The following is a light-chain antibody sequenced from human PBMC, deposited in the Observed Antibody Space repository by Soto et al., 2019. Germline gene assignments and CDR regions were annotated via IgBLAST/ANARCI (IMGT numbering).Light chain of an antibody. CDR2: GAS. V-gene: IGKV3-15*01. J-gene: IGKJ4*01. Sequence: ERVLTQSPATLSVSPGERATVSCRASQSVGSDLAWYQQKPGQTPRLLINGASTRATGVPARFSGSGSGTEFTLTISSLQSEDFAVYYCQQYNNWSLIAFGGGTKVEMK. CDR1: QSVGSD. CDR3: QQYNNWSLIA.